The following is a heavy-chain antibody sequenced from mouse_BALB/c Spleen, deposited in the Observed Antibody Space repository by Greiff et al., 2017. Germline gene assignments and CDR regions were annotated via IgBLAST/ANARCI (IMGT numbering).Heavy chain of an antibody. V-gene: IGHV1-7*01. Sequence: VQLQQSGAELAKPGASVKMSCKASGYTFTSYWMHWVKQRPGQGLEWIGYINPSTGYTEYNQKFKDKATLTADKSSSTAYMQLSSLTSEDSAVYYCARWRVITGIYYYAMDYWGQGTSVTVSS. J-gene: IGHJ4*01. CDR1: GYTFTSYW. D-gene: IGHD2-4*01. CDR3: ARWRVITGIYYYAMDY. CDR2: INPSTGYT.